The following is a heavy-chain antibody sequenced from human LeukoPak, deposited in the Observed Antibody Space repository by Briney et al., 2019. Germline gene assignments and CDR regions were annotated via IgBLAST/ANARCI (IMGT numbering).Heavy chain of an antibody. CDR1: GFTFSNYA. CDR2: ISGRGGGT. D-gene: IGHD3-3*01. J-gene: IGHJ5*02. V-gene: IGHV3-23*01. CDR3: VKGSIFGVPNNWLDP. Sequence: GGSLRLSCAASGFTFSNYAMSWVRQAPGKGLEWVSGISGRGGGTNYADSVKGRFTVSRDNSMNTLYLQMNSLRAEDTAVYYCVKGSIFGVPNNWLDPWGQGTLVTVSS.